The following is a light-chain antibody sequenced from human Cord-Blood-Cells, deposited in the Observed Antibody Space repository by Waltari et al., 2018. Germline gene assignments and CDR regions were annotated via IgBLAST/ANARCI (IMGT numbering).Light chain of an antibody. CDR2: DVS. V-gene: IGLV2-14*01. Sequence: QSALTQPASVSGPPGQSITISCTGTSSDVGGYNYVSWYQQHPGKAPKLMIYDVSNRPSGVSNCFSGSKSGNTASLTISGLQAEDEADYYCSSYTSSSTLYVFGTGTKVTVL. J-gene: IGLJ1*01. CDR3: SSYTSSSTLYV. CDR1: SSDVGGYNY.